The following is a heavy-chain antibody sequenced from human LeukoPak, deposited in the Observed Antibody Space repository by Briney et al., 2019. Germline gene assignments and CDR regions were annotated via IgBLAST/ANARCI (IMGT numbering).Heavy chain of an antibody. CDR2: IYSGGST. J-gene: IGHJ5*02. Sequence: PGGSLRLSCAASGFTVSSNYMSWVRQAPGKGLEWVSVIYSGGSTYYADSVKGRFTISRDNSKNTLYLQMNSLRAEDTAVYYCARVVAATLKYLDWFDPWGQGTLVTVSS. CDR1: GFTVSSNY. V-gene: IGHV3-66*01. CDR3: ARVVAATLKYLDWFDP. D-gene: IGHD2-15*01.